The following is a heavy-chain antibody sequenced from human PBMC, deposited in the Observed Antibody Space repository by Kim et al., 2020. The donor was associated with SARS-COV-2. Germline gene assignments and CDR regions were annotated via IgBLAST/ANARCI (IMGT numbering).Heavy chain of an antibody. CDR2: ISSSGSTI. V-gene: IGHV3-48*03. CDR3: AREVDGSGMYNWFDP. CDR1: RFTFSSYE. D-gene: IGHD3-10*01. Sequence: GGSLRLSCAASRFTFSSYEMNWVRQAPGKGLEWVSYISSSGSTIYYADSVKGRFTISRDNAKNSLYLQMNSLRAEDTAVYYCAREVDGSGMYNWFDPWGQGTLVTVSS. J-gene: IGHJ5*02.